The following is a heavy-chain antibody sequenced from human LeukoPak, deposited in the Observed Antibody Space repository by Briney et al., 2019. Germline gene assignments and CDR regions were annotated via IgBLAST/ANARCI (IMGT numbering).Heavy chain of an antibody. V-gene: IGHV3-23*01. CDR2: IIISGGST. D-gene: IGHD6-6*01. CDR1: GFTFSSSA. Sequence: PGGSLRLSCAASGFTFSSSAMSCVRQAPGKRLEWGSDIIISGGSTYYADSVKSRFTIFRDNSKNTLYLQMRSLRAEAKAVYYCAKGSRSIAVDNLCDYWGQGTLVTVSS. J-gene: IGHJ4*02. CDR3: AKGSRSIAVDNLCDY.